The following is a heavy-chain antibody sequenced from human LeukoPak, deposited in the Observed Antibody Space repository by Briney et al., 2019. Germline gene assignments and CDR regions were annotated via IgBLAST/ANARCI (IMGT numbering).Heavy chain of an antibody. CDR2: IIPIFGTA. J-gene: IGHJ4*02. D-gene: IGHD6-6*01. CDR3: ARVGYSSSGRFDY. Sequence: SVKVSCKASGGTFSSYAISWVRQAPGQGLEWMGGIIPIFGTANYAQKFQGRVTITADESTSTAYMELSSLRSEDTAVYYCARVGYSSSGRFDYWGQETLVTVSS. CDR1: GGTFSSYA. V-gene: IGHV1-69*13.